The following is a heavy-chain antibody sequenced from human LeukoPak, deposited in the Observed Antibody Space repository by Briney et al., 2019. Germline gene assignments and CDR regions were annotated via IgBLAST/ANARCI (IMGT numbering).Heavy chain of an antibody. V-gene: IGHV3-7*01. J-gene: IGHJ4*02. D-gene: IGHD1-14*01. Sequence: PGGSLRLSCPFSGFTFSPYWMSWVGQAPGKGLEGVGNIKEDGSEKYYVDSMKGRFTISRDNAKNSLYLQMNSLRVEDTAVYYCARDSFETDIDYWGQGTLVTVSS. CDR2: IKEDGSEK. CDR1: GFTFSPYW. CDR3: ARDSFETDIDY.